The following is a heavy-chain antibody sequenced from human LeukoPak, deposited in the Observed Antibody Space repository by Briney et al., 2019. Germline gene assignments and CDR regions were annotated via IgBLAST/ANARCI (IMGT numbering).Heavy chain of an antibody. CDR2: ISGSGGST. CDR3: AKPQGAAIRGFVDY. V-gene: IGHV3-23*01. D-gene: IGHD2-2*02. Sequence: GGSLRLSCAASGFTFSSYAMSWVRQAPGKGLEWVSAISGSGGSTYYVDSVKGRFTNSRDNPKNTLFLQMNSLRAEDTAVYYCAKPQGAAIRGFVDYWGQGTLVTVSS. CDR1: GFTFSSYA. J-gene: IGHJ4*02.